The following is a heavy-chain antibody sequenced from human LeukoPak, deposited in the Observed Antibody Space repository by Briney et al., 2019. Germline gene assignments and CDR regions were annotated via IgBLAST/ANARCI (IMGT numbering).Heavy chain of an antibody. CDR1: GFTFSSYW. Sequence: GGSLRLSCAASGFTFSSYWMSWVRQAPGKGLEWVANIKEDGSEKYYVDSVKGRFTISRDNAKNSLYLKMNSLRAEDTAVYYCARDWYYYDSSGYYFAYWGQGTLVTVSS. CDR3: ARDWYYYDSSGYYFAY. D-gene: IGHD3-22*01. V-gene: IGHV3-7*01. J-gene: IGHJ4*02. CDR2: IKEDGSEK.